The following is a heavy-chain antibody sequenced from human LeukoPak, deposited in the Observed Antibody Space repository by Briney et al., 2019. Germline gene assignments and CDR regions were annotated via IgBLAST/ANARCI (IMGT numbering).Heavy chain of an antibody. J-gene: IGHJ3*02. CDR2: IKQDGSEK. V-gene: IGHV3-7*03. CDR1: GFTFSSYW. D-gene: IGHD6-13*01. CDR3: AKDINRAAAGTHAFDI. Sequence: GGSLRLSCAASGFTFSSYWMSWVRQAPGKGLEWVANIKQDGSEKYYVDSVKGRFTISRDNAKNSLYLQMNSLRAEDTALYYCAKDINRAAAGTHAFDIWGQGTMVTVSS.